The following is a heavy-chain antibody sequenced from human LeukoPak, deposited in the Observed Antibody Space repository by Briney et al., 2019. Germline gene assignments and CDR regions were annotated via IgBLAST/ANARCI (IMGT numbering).Heavy chain of an antibody. Sequence: PGGSLRLSCAASGFIFSSYGMHWVRQAPGKGLEWVAVISYDGSNKYYADSVKGRFTISRDNSKNTLYLQMNSLRAEDTAVYYCAKEGYYYDSSGYYFYFDYWGQGTLVTVSS. J-gene: IGHJ4*02. CDR3: AKEGYYYDSSGYYFYFDY. CDR1: GFIFSSYG. D-gene: IGHD3-22*01. V-gene: IGHV3-30*18. CDR2: ISYDGSNK.